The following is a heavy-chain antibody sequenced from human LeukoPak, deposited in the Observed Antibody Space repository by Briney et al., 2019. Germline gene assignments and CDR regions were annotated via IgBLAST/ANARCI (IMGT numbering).Heavy chain of an antibody. CDR1: GGSISSRSYY. Sequence: PSETLSLTCTVSGGSISSRSYYWGWIRQPPGQELEWIGTIYYSGETHYNPPLHSRVVISVATSNNHFSLKLTPVTAPDTAVYYCARTVGTHRFDYWGQGTLDTVSS. CDR2: IYYSGET. CDR3: ARTVGTHRFDY. J-gene: IGHJ4*02. V-gene: IGHV4-39*02. D-gene: IGHD4-23*01.